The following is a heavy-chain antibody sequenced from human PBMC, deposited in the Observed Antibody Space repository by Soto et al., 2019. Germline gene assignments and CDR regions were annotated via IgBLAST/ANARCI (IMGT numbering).Heavy chain of an antibody. CDR1: GYTFTYRY. D-gene: IGHD3-10*01. CDR2: ITPFNGNT. CDR3: AIPADYGSGSVYAFDI. V-gene: IGHV1-45*02. Sequence: ASVKVSCKASGYTFTYRYLHWVRQAPGQALEWMGWITPFNGNTNYAQKFQDRVTITRDRSMSTAYMELSSLRSEDTAMYYCAIPADYGSGSVYAFDIWGQGTMVTVSS. J-gene: IGHJ3*02.